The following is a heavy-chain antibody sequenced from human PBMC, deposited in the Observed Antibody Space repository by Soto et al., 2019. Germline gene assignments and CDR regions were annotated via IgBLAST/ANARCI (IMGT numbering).Heavy chain of an antibody. CDR2: IRNKANRDTT. D-gene: IGHD2-15*01. Sequence: EVQLVESGGGLVQPGGSLRLSCAASGFSCSDYYMDWVRQAPGKGLEWVARIRNKANRDTTEYAASVKGRFSISRDDSENSLFLQMNSLKTEDAAVYYCVRVAATVKGDCWFQGPLVSVSS. CDR3: VRVAATVKGDC. V-gene: IGHV3-72*01. J-gene: IGHJ4*02. CDR1: GFSCSDYY.